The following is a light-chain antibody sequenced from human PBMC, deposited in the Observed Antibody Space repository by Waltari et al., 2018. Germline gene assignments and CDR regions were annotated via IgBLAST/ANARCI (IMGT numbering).Light chain of an antibody. V-gene: IGLV2-23*02. CDR3: CSYATGVIVL. CDR2: EVT. Sequence: QSALTQPASVSGSPGQSITISCTGTNSDIGSYALVSWYQQRPGKAPKLIIYEVTKRPSGVSDRFSGSKSASTASLTISRLQAEDEADYYCCSYATGVIVLFGGGTKVTVL. CDR1: NSDIGSYAL. J-gene: IGLJ3*02.